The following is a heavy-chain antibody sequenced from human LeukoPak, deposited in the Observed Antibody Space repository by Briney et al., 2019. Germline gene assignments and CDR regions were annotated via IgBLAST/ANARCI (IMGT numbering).Heavy chain of an antibody. J-gene: IGHJ6*02. CDR3: ARDSVAAIGTGYYYYGMDV. D-gene: IGHD1-1*01. CDR2: IFYSGST. V-gene: IGHV4-30-4*01. Sequence: SETLSLTCTVSGGSIGSSDYYWSWIRQPPGKGLEWIGYIFYSGSTHYNPSLRSRVTISVDTSKNQFSLKLSSVTAADTAVYYCARDSVAAIGTGYYYYGMDVWGQGTTVTVSS. CDR1: GGSIGSSDYY.